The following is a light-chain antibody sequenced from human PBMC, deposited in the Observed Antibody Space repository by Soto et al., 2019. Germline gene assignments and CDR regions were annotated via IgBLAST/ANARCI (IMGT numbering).Light chain of an antibody. CDR3: NSYSSSTFYV. J-gene: IGLJ1*01. V-gene: IGLV2-14*01. Sequence: QSALAQPASVSGSPGQSITISCTGSSSDIASFNYVSWYQQYPGKAPKLLIYQVTSRASGVSHRFSGSKFGDTASLTISGLQPEDEAEYYCNSYSSSTFYVLGTGTKVTVL. CDR2: QVT. CDR1: SSDIASFNY.